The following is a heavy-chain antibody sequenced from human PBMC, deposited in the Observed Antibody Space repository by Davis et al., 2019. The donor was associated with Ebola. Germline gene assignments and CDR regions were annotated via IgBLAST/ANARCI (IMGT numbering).Heavy chain of an antibody. D-gene: IGHD6-6*01. J-gene: IGHJ4*02. CDR3: ARDRGIAARFFDY. CDR2: INHSGST. V-gene: IGHV4-34*01. Sequence: SETLSLTCAVYGGPFSGYYWSWIRQPPGKGLEWIGEINHSGSTNYNPSLKSRVTISVDTSKNQFSLKLSSVTAADTAVYYCARDRGIAARFFDYWGQGTLVTVSS. CDR1: GGPFSGYY.